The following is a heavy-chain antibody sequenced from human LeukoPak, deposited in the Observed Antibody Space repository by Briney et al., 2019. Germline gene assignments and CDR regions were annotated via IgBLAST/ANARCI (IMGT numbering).Heavy chain of an antibody. CDR3: ASDSIAAAALYY. J-gene: IGHJ4*02. CDR1: GGSFSGYY. D-gene: IGHD6-13*01. V-gene: IGHV4-34*01. CDR2: INHSGST. Sequence: KPSETLSLTCAVYGGSFSGYYWSWIRQPPGKGLEWIGEINHSGSTNYNPSLKSRVTISVDTSKNQFSLKLSSVTAADTAVYYCASDSIAAAALYYWGQGTLVTVSS.